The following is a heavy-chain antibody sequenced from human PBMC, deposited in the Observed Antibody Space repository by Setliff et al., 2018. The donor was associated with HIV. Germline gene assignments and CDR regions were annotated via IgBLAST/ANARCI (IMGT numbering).Heavy chain of an antibody. CDR2: IYHSGST. Sequence: SETLSLTCAVSRGSISSDNWWTWLRQPPGKGLEWIGEIYHSGSTNYNASLKSRVTISIDKSKSQFSLKLSSVTAADTALYYCARGQHSSTWGALFDYWGQGTLVTVSS. CDR3: ARGQHSSTWGALFDY. CDR1: RGSISSDNW. J-gene: IGHJ4*02. V-gene: IGHV4-4*02. D-gene: IGHD6-13*01.